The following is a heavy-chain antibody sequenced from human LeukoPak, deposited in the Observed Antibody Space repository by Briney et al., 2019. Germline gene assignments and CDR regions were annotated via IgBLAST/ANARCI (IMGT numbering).Heavy chain of an antibody. D-gene: IGHD2-8*01. CDR3: ARAGDIVLMVYAIHHYFDY. V-gene: IGHV3-20*04. CDR1: GFTFDDYG. Sequence: RPGGSLRLSCAASGFTFDDYGMSWVRQAPGKGLEWVSGINWNGGSTGYADSVKGRFTISRDNAKSSLYLQMNSLRAEDTALYYCARAGDIVLMVYAIHHYFDYWGQGTLVTVSS. CDR2: INWNGGST. J-gene: IGHJ4*02.